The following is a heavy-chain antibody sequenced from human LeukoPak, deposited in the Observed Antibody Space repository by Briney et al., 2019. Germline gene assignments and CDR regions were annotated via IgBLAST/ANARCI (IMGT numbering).Heavy chain of an antibody. CDR3: ARHYFHITTPSGY. V-gene: IGHV4-39*01. D-gene: IGHD1/OR15-1a*01. Sequence: SETLSLTCTVSGVSLSDRSYYWGWIRQPPGKGLEWIGSFSYSGSTYYNPSLKSRVTISVDTSKNQFSLKLSSVTAADTAVYYCARHYFHITTPSGYWGQGTLVTVSS. J-gene: IGHJ4*02. CDR2: FSYSGST. CDR1: GVSLSDRSYY.